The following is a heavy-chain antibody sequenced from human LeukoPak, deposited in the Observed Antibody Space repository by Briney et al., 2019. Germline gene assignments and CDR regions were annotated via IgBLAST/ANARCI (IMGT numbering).Heavy chain of an antibody. CDR3: ARWRRDSSGYYILDY. D-gene: IGHD3-22*01. CDR2: MNPNSGNT. CDR1: GYTFTGYY. Sequence: ASVKVSFKASGYTFTGYYMHWVRQAPGPGLEWMGWMNPNSGNTGYAQKFQGRVTMTRNTSISTAYMELSSLRSEDTAVYCCARWRRDSSGYYILDYWGQGTLVTVSS. V-gene: IGHV1-8*02. J-gene: IGHJ4*02.